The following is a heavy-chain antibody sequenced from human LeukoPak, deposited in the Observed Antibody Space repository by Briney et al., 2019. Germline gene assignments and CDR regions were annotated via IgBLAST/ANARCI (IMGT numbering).Heavy chain of an antibody. V-gene: IGHV3-30-3*01. CDR2: ISYDGSNK. D-gene: IGHD3-22*01. CDR1: GFTFSSYA. Sequence: GGSLRLSCAASGFTFSSYAMHWVRQAPGKGLEWVAVISYDGSNKYYADSVKGRFTISRDNSKSTLYLQMNGLRAEDTAVYYCAKADDSSGYYYAGLDYWGQGTLVTVSS. CDR3: AKADDSSGYYYAGLDY. J-gene: IGHJ4*02.